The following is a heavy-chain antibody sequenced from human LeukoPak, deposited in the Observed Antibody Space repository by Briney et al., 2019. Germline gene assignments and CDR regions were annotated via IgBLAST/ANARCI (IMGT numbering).Heavy chain of an antibody. CDR3: ARRYYDFWSGSYFDY. Sequence: SETLSLTCAVYGGSFSGYYWSWIRQPPGKGLEWIGEINHSGSTNYNPSLKSRVTISVDTSKNQFSLKLSSVTAADTAVYYCARRYYDFWSGSYFDYWGQGTLVTVSS. V-gene: IGHV4-34*01. CDR1: GGSFSGYY. D-gene: IGHD3-3*01. CDR2: INHSGST. J-gene: IGHJ4*02.